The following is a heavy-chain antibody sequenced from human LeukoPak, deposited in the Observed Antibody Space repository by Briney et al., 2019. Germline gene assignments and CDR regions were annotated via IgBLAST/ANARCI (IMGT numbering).Heavy chain of an antibody. CDR2: ISYSGST. CDR3: ARRAQWLVLGGAFDI. D-gene: IGHD6-19*01. V-gene: IGHV4-39*01. Sequence: SETLSLTCTVSGGSIISSTYYWSWIRQPPGKGLEWIGSISYSGSTYYNPSLKSRVSTSVDTSKNQFSLKLGSVTAADTAVYYCARRAQWLVLGGAFDIRGQGTLVTVSS. CDR1: GGSIISSTYY. J-gene: IGHJ3*02.